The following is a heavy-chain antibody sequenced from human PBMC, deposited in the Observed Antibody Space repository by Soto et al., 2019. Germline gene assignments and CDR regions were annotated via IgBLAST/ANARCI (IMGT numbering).Heavy chain of an antibody. Sequence: QVRLQESGPGLVKPSETLSLACSVSGGSISSNLYYWGWVRQPPGQGLEWLGAVYHTGNTWYNPSLKSRVTISVDTSKSQFSLKLKSVSASDTAIYYCARQTGAFGYYFDSWGPGLLVTISS. CDR1: GGSISSNLYY. CDR2: VYHTGNT. CDR3: ARQTGAFGYYFDS. J-gene: IGHJ4*02. V-gene: IGHV4-39*01. D-gene: IGHD3-3*01.